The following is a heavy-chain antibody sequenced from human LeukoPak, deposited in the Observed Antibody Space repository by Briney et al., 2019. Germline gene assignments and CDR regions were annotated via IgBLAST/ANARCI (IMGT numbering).Heavy chain of an antibody. CDR1: GFTFSSNW. J-gene: IGHJ4*02. D-gene: IGHD1-26*01. CDR3: ARAPWELDD. CDR2: ISGDGRST. V-gene: IGHV3-74*01. Sequence: GGSLRLSCAASGFTFSSNWMHWVRQAPGKGLVWVSRISGDGRSTNYADSVKGRFSISRDNAKNTLYLQMNSLRAEDTAVYYCARAPWELDDWGQGTLDTVSS.